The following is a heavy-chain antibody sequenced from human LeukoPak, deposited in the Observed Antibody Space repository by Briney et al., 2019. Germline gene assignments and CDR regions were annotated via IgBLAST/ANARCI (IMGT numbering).Heavy chain of an antibody. CDR2: IYYSGST. V-gene: IGHV4-39*01. Sequence: PSETLSLTCTVSGGSISSGTFYWDWIRQPPGKGLEWIGSIYYSGSTYYNPSLKSRVTISVDTSKNQFSLKLSSVTAADTAVYYCARSWFGELLFDYWGQGTLVTVSS. CDR3: ARSWFGELLFDY. CDR1: GGSISSGTFY. J-gene: IGHJ4*02. D-gene: IGHD3-10*01.